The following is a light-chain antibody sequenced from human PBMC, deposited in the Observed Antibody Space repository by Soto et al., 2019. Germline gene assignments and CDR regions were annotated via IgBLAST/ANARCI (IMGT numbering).Light chain of an antibody. V-gene: IGLV2-14*03. CDR2: DVS. Sequence: QSALTQPASVSGSPGQSITISCTGTNRDIGSNNNYVSWYQQHPCRAPQLVIFDVSNRPSGVSDRFSGSKSGNTASLTISGLQTEDEADYYCCSYTSDGTLVVFGGGTKLTVL. CDR3: CSYTSDGTLVV. CDR1: NRDIGSNNNY. J-gene: IGLJ2*01.